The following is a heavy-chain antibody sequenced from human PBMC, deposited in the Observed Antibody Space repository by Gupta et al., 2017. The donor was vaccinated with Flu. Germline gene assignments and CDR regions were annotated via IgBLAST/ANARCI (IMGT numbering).Heavy chain of an antibody. J-gene: IGHJ6*02. V-gene: IGHV3-74*01. CDR3: ARDRPKYCTNDVCYIEGGEYYYYGMDV. Sequence: EVQLVESGGGLVQPGGSLRLSCAASGFTFSSYWMHWVRQAPGKGLVWVSRINSDGSSTSYADSVKGRFTISRDNAKNTLYLQMNSLRAEDTAVYYCARDRPKYCTNDVCYIEGGEYYYYGMDVWGQGTTVTVSS. D-gene: IGHD2-8*01. CDR1: GFTFSSYW. CDR2: INSDGSST.